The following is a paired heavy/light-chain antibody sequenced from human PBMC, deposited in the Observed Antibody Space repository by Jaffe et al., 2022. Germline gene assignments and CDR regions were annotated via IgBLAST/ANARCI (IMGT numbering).Heavy chain of an antibody. CDR3: ARGPMVDATPMPRDD. Sequence: EVQLVESGGGLVQPGGSLRLSCAASEFTFSSHWMHWVRQAPGKGLVWVSCINNDGSTTRYADSVKGRFTISRDNAKNTVYLQMNSLRAEDTAVYYCARGPMVDATPMPRDDWGQGTLVTVSS. D-gene: IGHD2-15*01. J-gene: IGHJ4*02. CDR2: INNDGSTT. V-gene: IGHV3-74*01. CDR1: EFTFSSHW.
Light chain of an antibody. J-gene: IGLJ2*01. CDR1: SSNIGSNS. CDR3: ATWDDSLSGPV. CDR2: RNN. V-gene: IGLV1-47*01. Sequence: QSVLTQPPSASGTPGQRVTISCSGSSSNIGSNSVYWYRQLPGTAPKLLIYRNNQRPSGVPDRFSGSKSGTSASLAISGLRSEDEADYYCATWDDSLSGPVFGGGTKLTVL.